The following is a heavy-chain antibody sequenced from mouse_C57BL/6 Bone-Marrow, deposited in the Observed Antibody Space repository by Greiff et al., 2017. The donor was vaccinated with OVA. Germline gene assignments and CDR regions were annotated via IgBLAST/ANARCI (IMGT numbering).Heavy chain of an antibody. V-gene: IGHV6-3*01. J-gene: IGHJ3*01. CDR1: GFTFSNYW. CDR2: IRLKSDNYAT. CDR3: TIYYYGSSPWFAY. D-gene: IGHD1-1*01. Sequence: EVKLMESGGGLVQPGGSMKLSCVASGFTFSNYWMNWVRQSPEKGLEWVAQIRLKSDNYATHYAESVKGRFTISRDDSKSSVYLQMNNLRAEDTGIYYCTIYYYGSSPWFAYWGQGTLVTVSA.